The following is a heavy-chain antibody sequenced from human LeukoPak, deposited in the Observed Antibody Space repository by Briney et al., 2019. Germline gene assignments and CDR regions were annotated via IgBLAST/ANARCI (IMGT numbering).Heavy chain of an antibody. D-gene: IGHD6-6*01. CDR3: AKDRRMMSSQYGMDV. V-gene: IGHV3-30*18. J-gene: IGHJ6*02. CDR2: ISYDGNHE. Sequence: GRSLRLSCTASGFTFWSYGIHWVRQAPGKGLEWVAVISYDGNHEVYADSVKGRFTVSRDNSLNTVYLQMNSLSTEDTAVFYCAKDRRMMSSQYGMDVWGQGTTVTVSS. CDR1: GFTFWSYG.